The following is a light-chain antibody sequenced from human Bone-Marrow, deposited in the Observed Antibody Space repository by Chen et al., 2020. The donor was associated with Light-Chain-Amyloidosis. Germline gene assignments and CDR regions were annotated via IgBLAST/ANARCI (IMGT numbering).Light chain of an antibody. J-gene: IGKJ2*01. Sequence: DFVLTQSSDSLAVSLGVSATINCKSSRSVLFSGNNKNYLAWYQQKPGQPPKLLIYWASTRESGVPDRFSGSGSGTDFTLTISSLQAEDVAIYYCKQYYSTPPVYTFGQGTKLEIK. CDR2: WAS. CDR1: RSVLFSGNNKNY. CDR3: KQYYSTPPVYT. V-gene: IGKV4-1*01.